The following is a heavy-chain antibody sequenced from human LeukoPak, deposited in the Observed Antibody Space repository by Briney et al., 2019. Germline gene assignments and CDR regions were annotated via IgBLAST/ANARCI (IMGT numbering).Heavy chain of an antibody. D-gene: IGHD3-9*01. CDR2: IYYSGST. V-gene: IGHV4-59*08. CDR1: GGSISSYY. CDR3: ARGLRYFDWLSHNWFDP. Sequence: PSETLSLTCTVSGGSISSYYWSWIRQPPGKGLEWIGYIYYSGSTNYNPSLKSRVTISVDTSKNQFSLKLSSVTAADTAVYYCARGLRYFDWLSHNWFDPWAREPWSPSPQ. J-gene: IGHJ5*02.